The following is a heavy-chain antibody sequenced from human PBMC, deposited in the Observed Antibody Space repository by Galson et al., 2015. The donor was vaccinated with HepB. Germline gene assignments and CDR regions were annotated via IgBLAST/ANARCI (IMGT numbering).Heavy chain of an antibody. CDR1: GYSFTSYW. J-gene: IGHJ6*02. D-gene: IGHD6-6*01. Sequence: QSGAEVKKPGESLRISCKGSGYSFTSYWISWVRQMPGKGLEWMGKIDPSDSYTNYSPSFQGHVTISADKSISTAYLQWSSLKASDTAMYYCARPDPPDRQLDNYYGMDVWGQGTTVTVSS. CDR2: IDPSDSYT. CDR3: ARPDPPDRQLDNYYGMDV. V-gene: IGHV5-10-1*01.